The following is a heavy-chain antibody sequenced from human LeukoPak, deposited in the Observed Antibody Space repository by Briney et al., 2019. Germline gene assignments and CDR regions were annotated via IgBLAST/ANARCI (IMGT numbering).Heavy chain of an antibody. V-gene: IGHV3-7*01. CDR3: ARYGGYSSGWFPFDY. Sequence: GESLRLSCAACGFSFSSYWMSWVRQTPGKGLEWVANIKQDGSEKFYVDSVKGRFTISRDNAKTSLYLQMNSLRAEDTAVYYCARYGGYSSGWFPFDYWGQGALVTVSP. CDR1: GFSFSSYW. CDR2: IKQDGSEK. J-gene: IGHJ4*02. D-gene: IGHD6-19*01.